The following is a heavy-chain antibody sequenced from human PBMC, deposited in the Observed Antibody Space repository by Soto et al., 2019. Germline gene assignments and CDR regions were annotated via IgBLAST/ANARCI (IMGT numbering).Heavy chain of an antibody. CDR1: GGTFSSYA. D-gene: IGHD2-21*01. V-gene: IGHV1-69*06. J-gene: IGHJ6*02. CDR2: IIPIFGTA. Sequence: ASVKVSCKASGGTFSSYAISWVRQAPGQGLEWMGGIIPIFGTANYAQKFQGRVTITADKSTSTAYMELSSLRSEDTAVYYCARDRVGRDGVIYYYYGMDVWGQGTTVTVSS. CDR3: ARDRVGRDGVIYYYYGMDV.